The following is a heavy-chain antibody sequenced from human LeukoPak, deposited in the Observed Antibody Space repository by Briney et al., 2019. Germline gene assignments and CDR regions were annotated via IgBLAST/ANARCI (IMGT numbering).Heavy chain of an antibody. CDR2: ISSSSSTI. D-gene: IGHD6-6*01. J-gene: IGHJ4*02. V-gene: IGHV3-48*01. CDR1: GFTFSTYS. CDR3: ARRPRSGYSSSRLFDY. Sequence: GGSLRLSCVASGFTFSTYSMNWVRQAPGKGLEWVSYISSSSSTIYYADSVKGRFTISRDNAKNSLYLQMNSLRAEDTAVYYCARRPRSGYSSSRLFDYWGQGTLVTVSS.